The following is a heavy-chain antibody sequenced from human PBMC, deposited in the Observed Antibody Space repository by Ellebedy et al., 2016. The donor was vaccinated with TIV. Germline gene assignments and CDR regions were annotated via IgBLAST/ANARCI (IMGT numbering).Heavy chain of an antibody. J-gene: IGHJ2*01. CDR1: GYTFTGYY. Sequence: ASVKVSXXASGYTFTGYYMHWVRQAPGRGLEWMGWINPNSGGTNYAQKCQGRVTMTRDTSISTAYMELSRLRSDDTAVYYCARDGVPYQLLYWYFDLWGRGTLVTVSS. CDR2: INPNSGGT. CDR3: ARDGVPYQLLYWYFDL. D-gene: IGHD2-2*01. V-gene: IGHV1-2*02.